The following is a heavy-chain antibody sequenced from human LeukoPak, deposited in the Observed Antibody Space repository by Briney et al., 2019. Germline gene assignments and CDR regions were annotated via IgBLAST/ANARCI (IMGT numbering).Heavy chain of an antibody. J-gene: IGHJ3*02. Sequence: PSQTLSLTCTVSGGSISSDDYYWSWIRQPPGKGLEWIGYIYYSGSTYYNPSLKSRVTISVDTSKNQFSLKLSSVTAADTAVYYCARGIDYGDYIYAFDIWGQGTMVTVSS. V-gene: IGHV4-30-4*01. D-gene: IGHD4-17*01. CDR1: GGSISSDDYY. CDR2: IYYSGST. CDR3: ARGIDYGDYIYAFDI.